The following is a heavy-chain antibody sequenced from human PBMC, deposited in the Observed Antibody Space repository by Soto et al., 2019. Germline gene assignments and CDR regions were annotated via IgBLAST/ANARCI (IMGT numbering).Heavy chain of an antibody. J-gene: IGHJ6*02. CDR3: ARDQDDYGDSVLGDSYYYPSYGLDV. V-gene: IGHV3-23*01. Sequence: QLLESGGGLVPPGGSLRLSCAASGFTFSNYAMSWVRQAPGKGLEWVAGISGSDGRTFHADPVKGRFTISRDNSRNTPYLQMSRLRAQDTAVYYCARDQDDYGDSVLGDSYYYPSYGLDVWGQGTTVTVSS. CDR1: GFTFSNYA. D-gene: IGHD4-17*01. CDR2: ISGSDGRT.